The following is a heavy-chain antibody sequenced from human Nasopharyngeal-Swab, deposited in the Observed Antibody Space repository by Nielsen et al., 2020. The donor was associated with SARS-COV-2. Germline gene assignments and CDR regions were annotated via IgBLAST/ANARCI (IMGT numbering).Heavy chain of an antibody. CDR2: ISYDGSNK. D-gene: IGHD1-26*01. CDR3: AKDQGGSYFY. CDR1: GFTFSSYG. V-gene: IGHV3-30*18. Sequence: GGSLRLSCAASGFTFSSYGMHWVRQAPGKGLEWVAVISYDGSNKYYADSVKGRFTISRDNSKNTLYLQMNSLRAEDTAVYYCAKDQGGSYFYWDQGTLVTVSS. J-gene: IGHJ4*02.